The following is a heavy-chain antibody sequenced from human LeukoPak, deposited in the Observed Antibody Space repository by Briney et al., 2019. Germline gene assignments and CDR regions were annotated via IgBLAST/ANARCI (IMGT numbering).Heavy chain of an antibody. CDR3: ATLGANYYDSSGYPNWFDP. CDR1: GYTLTELS. J-gene: IGHJ5*02. Sequence: ASVKVSCKVSGYTLTELSMHWVRQAPGKGLEWMGGFDPEDGETIYAQKFQGRVTMTEDTSTDTAYMELSSLRSEDTAVYYCATLGANYYDSSGYPNWFDPWGQGTLVTVSS. D-gene: IGHD3-22*01. V-gene: IGHV1-24*01. CDR2: FDPEDGET.